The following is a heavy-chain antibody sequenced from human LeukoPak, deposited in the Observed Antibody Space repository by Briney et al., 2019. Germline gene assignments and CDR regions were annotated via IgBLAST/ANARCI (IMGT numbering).Heavy chain of an antibody. CDR1: GYTFTSYY. CDR3: ARDAEEGVFYYDTWFDP. D-gene: IGHD3-22*01. Sequence: ASVKVSCKASGYTFTSYYMHWVRQAPGQGLEWMGIINPSGGSTSYAQKFQGRVTMTRDMSTSTVYMELSSLRSEDTAVYYCARDAEEGVFYYDTWFDPWGQGTLVTVSS. J-gene: IGHJ5*02. CDR2: INPSGGST. V-gene: IGHV1-46*01.